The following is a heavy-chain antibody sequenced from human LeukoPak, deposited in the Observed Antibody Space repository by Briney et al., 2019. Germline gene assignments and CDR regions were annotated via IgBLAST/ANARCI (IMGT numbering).Heavy chain of an antibody. CDR1: GGSISSSSYY. J-gene: IGHJ4*02. V-gene: IGHV4-39*07. Sequence: SETLSLTCTVSGGSISSSSYYWGWIRQPPGKGLEWIGSIYYSGSTYYNPSLKSRVTMSIDTSKNQFSLKLSSVTAADTAIYYCARDAKYYYGSRTYFFFEYWGQGTLLTVSS. D-gene: IGHD3-10*01. CDR3: ARDAKYYYGSRTYFFFEY. CDR2: IYYSGST.